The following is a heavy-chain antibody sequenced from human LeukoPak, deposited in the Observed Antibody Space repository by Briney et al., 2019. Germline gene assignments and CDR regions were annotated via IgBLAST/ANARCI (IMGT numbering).Heavy chain of an antibody. Sequence: GGSLRLSCAASGFTFSSYWMSWVRQAPGKGLEWVGRIKSKTDGGTTDYAAPVKGRFTISRDDSKNTLYLQMNSLKTEDTAVYYCTTDGIVVVPAASPYYYYMDVWGKGTTVAVSS. CDR1: GFTFSSYW. CDR2: IKSKTDGGTT. V-gene: IGHV3-15*01. CDR3: TTDGIVVVPAASPYYYYMDV. J-gene: IGHJ6*03. D-gene: IGHD2-2*01.